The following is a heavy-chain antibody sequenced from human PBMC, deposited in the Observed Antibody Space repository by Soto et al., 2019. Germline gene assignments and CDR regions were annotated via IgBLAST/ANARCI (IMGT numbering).Heavy chain of an antibody. J-gene: IGHJ3*02. CDR3: ARDDPGGIHAFDI. CDR1: GGTFSSYA. V-gene: IGHV1-69*13. D-gene: IGHD2-15*01. Sequence: GASAKVSCKASGGTFSSYAISWVRQSPGQGLEWMGGIIPIFGTANYAQKFQGRVTITADESTSTAYMELSSLRSEDTAVYYCARDDPGGIHAFDIWGQGTMVTVSS. CDR2: IIPIFGTA.